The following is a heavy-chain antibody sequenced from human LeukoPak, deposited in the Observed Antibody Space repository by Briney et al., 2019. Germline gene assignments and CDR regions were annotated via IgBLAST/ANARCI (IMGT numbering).Heavy chain of an antibody. CDR1: GYTFTSYY. J-gene: IGHJ3*02. Sequence: ASVKVSCKASGYTFTSYYMHWVRQAPGQGLEWMGIINPSGGSTSYAQKIQGRVTMTRDTSTSTVYMELSSLRSEDTVVYYCAMTYSSGWYEAFDIWGQGTMVTVSS. D-gene: IGHD6-19*01. CDR2: INPSGGST. V-gene: IGHV1-46*01. CDR3: AMTYSSGWYEAFDI.